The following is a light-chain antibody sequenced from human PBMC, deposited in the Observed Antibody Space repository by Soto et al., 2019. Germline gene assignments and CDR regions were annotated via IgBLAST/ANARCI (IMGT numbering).Light chain of an antibody. CDR1: SSDVGSYNF. Sequence: QSVLTQPASVSESPGQSITISCTGTSSDVGSYNFVSWYQQHPGKAPKLMIYEGSKRPSGVSNRFSGSKSGNTASLTISGLQAEDEADYYCCSYAGSSTYVVFGGGTKLTVL. CDR2: EGS. V-gene: IGLV2-23*01. CDR3: CSYAGSSTYVV. J-gene: IGLJ2*01.